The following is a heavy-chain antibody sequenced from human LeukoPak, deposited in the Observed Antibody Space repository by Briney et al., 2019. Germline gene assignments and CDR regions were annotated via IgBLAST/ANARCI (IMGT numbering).Heavy chain of an antibody. CDR3: ARGASSSWYIDY. CDR2: ISYDGSSR. D-gene: IGHD6-13*01. V-gene: IGHV3-30*03. Sequence: GGSLRLSCAASGFSFSTYAMHWVRQAPGKGLEWVALISYDGSSRYYGDSVKGRFTISRDNSKNTLYLQTNSLRAEDTAVYYCARGASSSWYIDYWGQGTLVTVSS. CDR1: GFSFSTYA. J-gene: IGHJ4*02.